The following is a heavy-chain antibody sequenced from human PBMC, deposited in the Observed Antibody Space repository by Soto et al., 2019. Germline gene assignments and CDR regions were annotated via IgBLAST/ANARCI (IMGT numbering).Heavy chain of an antibody. CDR3: PRLVYDTRLNYMYFDF. J-gene: IGHJ4*02. D-gene: IGHD3-10*01. Sequence: SETLSLTCAVSGVSISSGNWWTWVRQSPQRGLEYIGEIFHDGTANYYPSFERRVAISVDTSKNQFSLKLTSVTAADTAIYFCPRLVYDTRLNYMYFDFWGQGTLVTVSS. CDR2: IFHDGTA. CDR1: GVSISSGNW. V-gene: IGHV4-4*02.